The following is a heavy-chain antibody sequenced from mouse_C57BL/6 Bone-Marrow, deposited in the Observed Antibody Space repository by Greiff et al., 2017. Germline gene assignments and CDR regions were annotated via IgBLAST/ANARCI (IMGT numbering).Heavy chain of an antibody. J-gene: IGHJ1*03. CDR1: GYTFTNYW. D-gene: IGHD1-1*01. CDR3: ARWDYYGSSYCYWYFDV. V-gene: IGHV1-63*01. Sequence: QVQLQQSGAELVRPGTSVKMSCKASGYTFTNYWIGWAKQRPGHGLEWIGDIYPGGGYTNYNEKFKGKATLTADKSSSTAYMQFSSLTSEDSAIYYCARWDYYGSSYCYWYFDVWGTGTTVTVSS. CDR2: IYPGGGYT.